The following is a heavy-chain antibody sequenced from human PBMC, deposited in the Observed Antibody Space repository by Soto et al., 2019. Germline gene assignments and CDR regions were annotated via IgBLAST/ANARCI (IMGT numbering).Heavy chain of an antibody. CDR1: GFTFSDYY. D-gene: IGHD2-2*01. CDR2: ISSSGSTI. J-gene: IGHJ5*02. Sequence: QVQLVESGGGLVKPGGSLRLSCAASGFTFSDYYMSWIRQAPGKGLEWVSYISSSGSTIYYADSVKGRFTISRDNAKNSLYLRMNSLRAEDTAVYYCARDRTDQLLRANWFDPWGQGTLVTVSS. V-gene: IGHV3-11*01. CDR3: ARDRTDQLLRANWFDP.